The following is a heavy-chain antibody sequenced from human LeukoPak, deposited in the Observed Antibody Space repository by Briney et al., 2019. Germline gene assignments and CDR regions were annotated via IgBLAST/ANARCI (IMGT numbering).Heavy chain of an antibody. CDR1: GYTFIDYY. Sequence: SVKVSCKASGYTFIDYYMHWVRQAPGQGHEWMGRIDPDSGGTSYAQKFQGRVTMTRDTSISTAYMELSRLRSDDTAVYYCAREYYDSSGRKHAFDIWGQGTMVTVSS. CDR3: AREYYDSSGRKHAFDI. CDR2: IDPDSGGT. D-gene: IGHD3-22*01. J-gene: IGHJ3*02. V-gene: IGHV1-2*02.